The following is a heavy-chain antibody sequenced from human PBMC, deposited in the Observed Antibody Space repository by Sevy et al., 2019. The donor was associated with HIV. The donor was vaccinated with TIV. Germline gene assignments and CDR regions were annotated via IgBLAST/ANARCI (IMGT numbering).Heavy chain of an antibody. Sequence: GGSRRLSCAASGFTFSTYWMNWVRQAPGKGLEWVANIKQDGSGKNYVDSVKGRFTISRDNARNSLFLELNSLKVEDTAVYYCATDLFSSSSADVFDIWGQGTMVTVSS. D-gene: IGHD6-6*01. V-gene: IGHV3-7*01. J-gene: IGHJ3*02. CDR1: GFTFSTYW. CDR2: IKQDGSGK. CDR3: ATDLFSSSSADVFDI.